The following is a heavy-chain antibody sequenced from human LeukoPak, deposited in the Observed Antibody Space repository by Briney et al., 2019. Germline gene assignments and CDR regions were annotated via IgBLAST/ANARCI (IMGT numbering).Heavy chain of an antibody. J-gene: IGHJ5*02. Sequence: SETLSLTCPVYGGSFSGHYWSWIRQPPGKGLEWIGEINHSGSTNYNPSLKSRVTISVDTSKNQFSLKLSSVTAADTAVYYCAREVDIVVVPAAIWFDPWGQGTLVTVS. V-gene: IGHV4-34*01. D-gene: IGHD2-2*03. CDR2: INHSGST. CDR1: GGSFSGHY. CDR3: AREVDIVVVPAAIWFDP.